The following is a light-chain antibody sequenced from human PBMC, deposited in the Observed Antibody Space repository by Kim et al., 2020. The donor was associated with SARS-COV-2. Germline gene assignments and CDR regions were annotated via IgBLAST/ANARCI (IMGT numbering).Light chain of an antibody. CDR2: DVT. Sequence: QSALTKPASVSGSPGQSITISCTGTSSDLGSYNFVSWYQQHPGKAPKLIIYDVTKRPSGVSSRFSGSKSGYTASLTISGLQAEDEANYYCSSSTSSNTHVLFGGGTKVTVL. CDR1: SSDLGSYNF. V-gene: IGLV2-14*03. CDR3: SSSTSSNTHVL. J-gene: IGLJ2*01.